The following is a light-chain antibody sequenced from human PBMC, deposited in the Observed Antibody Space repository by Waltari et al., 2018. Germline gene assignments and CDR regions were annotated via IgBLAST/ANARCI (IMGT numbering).Light chain of an antibody. CDR2: WAS. V-gene: IGKV4-1*01. CDR3: QQYYATPRT. CDR1: QSVFYSSNNRNY. J-gene: IGKJ1*01. Sequence: DIVMTQSPDSLAVSLGERATINCKSSQSVFYSSNNRNYLGWYQHKAGQPPKLLIYWASTRASWVPDRFSGSGSGTDFTLTISNLQAEDVAVYYCQQYYATPRTFGQGTKVAIK.